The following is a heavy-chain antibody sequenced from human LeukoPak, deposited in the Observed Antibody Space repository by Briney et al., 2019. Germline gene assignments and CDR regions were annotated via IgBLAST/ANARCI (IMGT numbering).Heavy chain of an antibody. D-gene: IGHD6-13*01. CDR2: ISAYNGNT. J-gene: IGHJ4*02. CDR3: ARDRGSSSWYGGDFDY. Sequence: ASVKVSCKASGYTFTSYGISWVRQAPGQGLEWMGWISAYNGNTNYAQKLQGRVTMTTDTSTSTDYMELRSLRSDDTAVYYCARDRGSSSWYGGDFDYWGQGTLVTVSS. V-gene: IGHV1-18*01. CDR1: GYTFTSYG.